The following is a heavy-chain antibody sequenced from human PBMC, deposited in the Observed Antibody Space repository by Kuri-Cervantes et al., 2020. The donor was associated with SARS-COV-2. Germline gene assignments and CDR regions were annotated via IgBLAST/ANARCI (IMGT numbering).Heavy chain of an antibody. D-gene: IGHD6-13*01. CDR1: GFTFSSYG. CDR2: IRRSGGSA. J-gene: IGHJ4*02. CDR3: AKFTSTWDTSTPALDY. Sequence: GGSLRLSCAASGFTFSSYGMHWVRQAPGKGLEWVASIRRSGGSAYYAESVQGRFAISRDNSKSTLFLQMSSLRAEDTAVYYCAKFTSTWDTSTPALDYWGQGILVTVSS. V-gene: IGHV3-23*01.